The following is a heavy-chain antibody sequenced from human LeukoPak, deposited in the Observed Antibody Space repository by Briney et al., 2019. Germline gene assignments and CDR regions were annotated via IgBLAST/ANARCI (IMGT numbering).Heavy chain of an antibody. V-gene: IGHV1-24*01. CDR3: AAGGFYDLLPY. J-gene: IGHJ4*02. CDR1: GYNLTELS. CDR2: FDPGDGAM. D-gene: IGHD3-9*01. Sequence: ASVKVSYKVSGYNLTELSMHWVRQAPGKGLEWMGGFDPGDGAMVYAQRFQGRVTMTEDTSTDTVYMELSSLKSEDTAVYYCAAGGFYDLLPYWGQGTLVTVSS.